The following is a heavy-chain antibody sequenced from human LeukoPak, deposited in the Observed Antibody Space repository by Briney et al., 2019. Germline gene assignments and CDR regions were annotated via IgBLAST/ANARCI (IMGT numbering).Heavy chain of an antibody. CDR3: ARRRVDILTLWAFDI. CDR2: INHSGST. D-gene: IGHD3-9*01. V-gene: IGHV4-34*01. Sequence: PSETLSLTCAVYGGSFSGYYWSWIRQPPGKGLEWIGEINHSGSTNYNPSLKSRVTISVDTSKNQFSLKLSSVTAADTAVYYCARRRVDILTLWAFDIWGQGTMVTVSS. J-gene: IGHJ3*02. CDR1: GGSFSGYY.